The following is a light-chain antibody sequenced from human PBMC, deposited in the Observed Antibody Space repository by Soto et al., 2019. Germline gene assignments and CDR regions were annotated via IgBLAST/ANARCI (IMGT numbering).Light chain of an antibody. V-gene: IGLV3-25*03. Sequence: SYELTQPPSVSVSPGQTARITCSGDALPKQYAYWYQQKPGQAPVLVIYKDSERPSGIPERFSGSSSGTTVTLTISGVQAEDEADYYCQSADSSGTWGVFGTGTKLTVL. CDR3: QSADSSGTWGV. J-gene: IGLJ1*01. CDR2: KDS. CDR1: ALPKQY.